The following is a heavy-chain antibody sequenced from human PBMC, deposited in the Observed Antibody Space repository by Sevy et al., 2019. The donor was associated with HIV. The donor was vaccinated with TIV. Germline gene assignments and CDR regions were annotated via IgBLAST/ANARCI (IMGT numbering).Heavy chain of an antibody. J-gene: IGHJ6*03. CDR1: GASISNYY. CDR2: IHTRGDT. D-gene: IGHD3-10*01. V-gene: IGHV4-4*07. Sequence: SETLSLTCTVSGASISNYYWCWIRQSAGKGLEWIGRIHTRGDTHYNPSLKSRVTMSLDTSQRRFSLRLTSVSAADTAVYYCARDIVVRGVFPTYYYHYYMDVWGKGTTVTVSS. CDR3: ARDIVVRGVFPTYYYHYYMDV.